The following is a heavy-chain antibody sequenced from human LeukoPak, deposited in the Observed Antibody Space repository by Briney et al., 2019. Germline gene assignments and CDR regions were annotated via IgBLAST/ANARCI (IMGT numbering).Heavy chain of an antibody. Sequence: PSETLSLTCTVSGGSISSYYWSWIRQPPGKGLEWIGYIYYSGSTNYNPSLKSRVTISVDTSKSQFSLKLSSVTAVDTAVYYCARGGPYSSKSYWGQGTLVTVSS. D-gene: IGHD6-13*01. CDR2: IYYSGST. J-gene: IGHJ4*02. CDR1: GGSISSYY. V-gene: IGHV4-59*01. CDR3: ARGGPYSSKSY.